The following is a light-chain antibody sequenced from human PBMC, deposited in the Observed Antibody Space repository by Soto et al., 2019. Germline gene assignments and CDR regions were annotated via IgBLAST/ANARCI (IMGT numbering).Light chain of an antibody. CDR3: CSYAGSSTVV. CDR1: SSDVGSYNL. V-gene: IGLV2-23*01. J-gene: IGLJ2*01. Sequence: QSALTQPSSVAGSPGQSITISCTGTSSDVGSYNLVSWYQQHPGKAPKLMIYEGSKRPSGVSNRFSGSTSVNTASLTISGLQAEDEAEYYGCSYAGSSTVVFGGGTQLTVL. CDR2: EGS.